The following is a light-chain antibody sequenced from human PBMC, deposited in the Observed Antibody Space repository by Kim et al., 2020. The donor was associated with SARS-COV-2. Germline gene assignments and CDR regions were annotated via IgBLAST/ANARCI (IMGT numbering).Light chain of an antibody. CDR3: QQYGSSPGT. Sequence: SPGERSTLPCRACQSISSSYLAWYPQKPGQAPRLLIYGASSRATAIPDRFSGSGSGTDFTLTISSLEPEDFAVYYCQQYGSSPGTFGQGTRLEIK. CDR1: QSISSSY. CDR2: GAS. J-gene: IGKJ5*01. V-gene: IGKV3-20*01.